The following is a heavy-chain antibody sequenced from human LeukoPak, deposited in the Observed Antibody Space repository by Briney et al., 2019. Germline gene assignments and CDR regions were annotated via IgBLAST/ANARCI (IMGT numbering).Heavy chain of an antibody. CDR3: TREGIEASEKLDY. CDR2: ISSSSSYI. J-gene: IGHJ4*02. V-gene: IGHV3-21*01. D-gene: IGHD6-13*01. CDR1: GFTFSSYS. Sequence: GGSLRLSCAASGFTFSSYSMNWVRQAPGKGLEWVSSISSSSSYIYYADSVKGRFTISRDNAKNSLYLQMNSLRAEDTAVYYCTREGIEASEKLDYWGQGTLVTVSS.